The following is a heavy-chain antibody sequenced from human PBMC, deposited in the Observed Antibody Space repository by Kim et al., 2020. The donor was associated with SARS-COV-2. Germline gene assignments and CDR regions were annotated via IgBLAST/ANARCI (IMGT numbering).Heavy chain of an antibody. CDR3: ARDVGLGGIRWDD. V-gene: IGHV1-69*04. Sequence: TYARNFKGRVKITADKSTRAVDMELSSLRSEDTAVYYCARDVGLGGIRWDDWGQGTLVTVSS. D-gene: IGHD3-16*01. J-gene: IGHJ4*02.